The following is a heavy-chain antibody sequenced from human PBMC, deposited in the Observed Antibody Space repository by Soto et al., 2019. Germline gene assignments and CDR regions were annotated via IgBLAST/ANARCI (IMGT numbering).Heavy chain of an antibody. J-gene: IGHJ5*01. CDR1: GDSISNLDYF. D-gene: IGHD7-27*01. Sequence: SETLSLTCSVSGDSISNLDYFWAWIRQPPGQALEYIGYIYKSATTYYNPSFESRVAISVDTSKSQFSLNVTSVTAADTAVYFCARGRYCLTGRCFPNWFDSWGQGALVTVSA. CDR3: ARGRYCLTGRCFPNWFDS. V-gene: IGHV4-30-4*01. CDR2: IYKSATT.